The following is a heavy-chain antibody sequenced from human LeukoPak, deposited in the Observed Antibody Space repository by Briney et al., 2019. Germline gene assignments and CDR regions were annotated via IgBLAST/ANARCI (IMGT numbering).Heavy chain of an antibody. V-gene: IGHV1-69*01. J-gene: IGHJ5*02. CDR2: IIPIFNTA. D-gene: IGHD3-22*01. CDR3: ARGLPLGYYDTSGYNYHSLDP. Sequence: GSSVKVSYKASGGSFSSYAMSWVRQAPGQGLEWMGGIIPIFNTADYAQNFQGRVTITADESTSTAYMELSSLRSDDTAVYYCARGLPLGYYDTSGYNYHSLDPWGQGTLVTVSS. CDR1: GGSFSSYA.